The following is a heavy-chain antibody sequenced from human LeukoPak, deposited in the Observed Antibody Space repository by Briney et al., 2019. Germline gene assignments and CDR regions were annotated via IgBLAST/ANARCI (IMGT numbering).Heavy chain of an antibody. V-gene: IGHV3-7*01. CDR2: IKHNGDDL. CDR1: GFTYSSYW. D-gene: IGHD3-16*01. Sequence: GRPLRLSCAASGFTYSSYWMAWLRQAPGKGLEWVANIKHNGDDLNYVDSVEDRFTISRDNAQNSLYLHMTSLRVEDTAVYYCARELRTFDSWGQGTLVTVSS. CDR3: ARELRTFDS. J-gene: IGHJ4*02.